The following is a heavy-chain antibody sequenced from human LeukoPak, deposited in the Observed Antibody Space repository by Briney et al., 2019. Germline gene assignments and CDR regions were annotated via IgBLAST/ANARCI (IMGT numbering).Heavy chain of an antibody. V-gene: IGHV1-2*02. CDR1: GYTFTGSY. Sequence: ASVEVSCKASGYTFTGSYMHWVRQAPGQGLEWMGWINPSNGGTNYAQKFHGRVTMTREKSISTVYMELSRLRSDDTAVYYCARGYCTSSTSCRTWFDPWGQGTLLTVSS. CDR2: INPSNGGT. CDR3: ARGYCTSSTSCRTWFDP. D-gene: IGHD2-2*01. J-gene: IGHJ5*02.